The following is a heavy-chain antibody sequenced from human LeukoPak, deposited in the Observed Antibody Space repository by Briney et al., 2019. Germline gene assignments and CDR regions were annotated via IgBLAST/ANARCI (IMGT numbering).Heavy chain of an antibody. Sequence: ASVKVSCKSSGYTFSSYGVTWVRQAPGQGLEWMGWISAYNGNTNYAQKLQGRVTMTTDTSTSTAYMELRNLRSDDTAVYYCARVGVRIAARRGHDYWGQGTLVTVSS. V-gene: IGHV1-18*01. J-gene: IGHJ4*02. CDR3: ARVGVRIAARRGHDY. D-gene: IGHD6-6*01. CDR1: GYTFSSYG. CDR2: ISAYNGNT.